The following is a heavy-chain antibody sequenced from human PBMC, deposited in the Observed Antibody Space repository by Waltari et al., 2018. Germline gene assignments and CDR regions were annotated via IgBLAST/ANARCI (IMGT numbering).Heavy chain of an antibody. CDR3: ARPKTYYGSGPYYYYGMDV. CDR2: IIPIFGTA. Sequence: QVQLVQSGAEVKKPGSSVKVSCKASGGTFSSYAISWVRPAPGQGLEWMGGIIPIFGTANYAQKFQGRVTITADESTSTAYMELSSLRSEDTAVYYCARPKTYYGSGPYYYYGMDVWGQGTTVTVSS. J-gene: IGHJ6*02. CDR1: GGTFSSYA. D-gene: IGHD3-10*01. V-gene: IGHV1-69*01.